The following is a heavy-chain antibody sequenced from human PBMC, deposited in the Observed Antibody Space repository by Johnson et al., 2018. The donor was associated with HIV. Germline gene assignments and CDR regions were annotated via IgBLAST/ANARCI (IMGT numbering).Heavy chain of an antibody. D-gene: IGHD3/OR15-3a*01. CDR2: ISFDGGTK. V-gene: IGHV3-30*04. Sequence: VQLVESGGGVVQPGRSMRLSCAASGLNFSDYSMHWVRQAPGKGLEWVAIISFDGGTKYYADSVKGRFTISRDIAKNTLYLQMNSLRAEDTAVYYCARDGRGLDAFDIWGQGTMVTVSS. CDR3: ARDGRGLDAFDI. J-gene: IGHJ3*02. CDR1: GLNFSDYS.